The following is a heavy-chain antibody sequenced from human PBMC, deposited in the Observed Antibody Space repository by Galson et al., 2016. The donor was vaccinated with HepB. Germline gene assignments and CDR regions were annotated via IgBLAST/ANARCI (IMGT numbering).Heavy chain of an antibody. CDR3: ARGRAAAVDYYYGMDV. CDR2: IIPIFGTA. D-gene: IGHD6-13*01. V-gene: IGHV1-69*13. Sequence: SVKVSCKASGGTFSSYAISWVRQAPGQGLEWMGGIIPIFGTAKYAQKFQGRVTITADESTSTAYMELSSLRSEDTAVYYCARGRAAAVDYYYGMDVWGQGTTVTVSS. CDR1: GGTFSSYA. J-gene: IGHJ6*02.